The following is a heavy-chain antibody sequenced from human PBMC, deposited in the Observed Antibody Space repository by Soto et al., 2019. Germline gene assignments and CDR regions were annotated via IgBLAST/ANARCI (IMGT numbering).Heavy chain of an antibody. Sequence: SETLSLTCSVSGDSIGSGGHYWSWIRQHPGKGLEWIGYIYYSGSTYYNPSLKSRGTISVDTSKNQFSLKLSSVTAADTAVYYCARGDFTVPRPSGFDPWGQGTLVTSPQ. CDR3: ARGDFTVPRPSGFDP. CDR2: IYYSGST. V-gene: IGHV4-31*03. D-gene: IGHD4-4*01. CDR1: GDSIGSGGHY. J-gene: IGHJ5*02.